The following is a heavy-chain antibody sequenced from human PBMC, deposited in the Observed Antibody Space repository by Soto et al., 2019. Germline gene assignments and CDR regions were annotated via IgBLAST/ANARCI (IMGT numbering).Heavy chain of an antibody. CDR2: ISWNSGSI. V-gene: IGHV3-9*01. D-gene: IGHD2-2*01. J-gene: IGHJ6*03. Sequence: GGSLRLSCAASGFTFDDYAMHWVRQAPGKGLEWVSGISWNSGSIGYADSVKGRFTISRDNAKNSLYLQMNSLRAEDTALYYCAKEGYCSSTSCHMDVWGKGTTVIVSS. CDR1: GFTFDDYA. CDR3: AKEGYCSSTSCHMDV.